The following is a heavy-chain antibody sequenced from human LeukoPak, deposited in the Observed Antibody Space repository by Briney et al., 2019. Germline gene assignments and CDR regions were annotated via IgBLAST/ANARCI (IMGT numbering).Heavy chain of an antibody. J-gene: IGHJ4*02. CDR2: INPGGGST. CDR3: ASDGYSSGWYVLDY. D-gene: IGHD6-19*01. V-gene: IGHV1-46*01. Sequence: GASVKVSCKASGYTFISYYMHWVRQAPGQGLEWMGIINPGGGSTSYAQKFQGRVTMTRDTSTSTVYMELSSLRSEDTAVYYCASDGYSSGWYVLDYWGQGTLITVSS. CDR1: GYTFISYY.